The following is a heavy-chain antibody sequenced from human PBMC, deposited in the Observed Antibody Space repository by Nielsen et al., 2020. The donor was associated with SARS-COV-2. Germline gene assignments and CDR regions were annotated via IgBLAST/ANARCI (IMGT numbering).Heavy chain of an antibody. CDR2: IYHRGST. D-gene: IGHD1-7*01. CDR3: ARQGVTGTTSDYYGMDV. CDR1: GGSISSNNW. Sequence: SETLSLTCAVSGGSISSNNWWSWVRQPPGKGLERIGEIYHRGSTNYSPSLKTRVTISVDKSKNQFSLELRSVTAADTAVYYCARQGVTGTTSDYYGMDVWGQGTTVTVSS. V-gene: IGHV4-4*02. J-gene: IGHJ6*02.